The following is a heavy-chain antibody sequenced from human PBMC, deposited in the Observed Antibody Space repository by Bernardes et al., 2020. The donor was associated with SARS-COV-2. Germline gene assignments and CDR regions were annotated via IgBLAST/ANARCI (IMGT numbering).Heavy chain of an antibody. CDR2: IKPNSGDT. J-gene: IGHJ5*02. V-gene: IGHV1-2*02. CDR3: ARDRAYYDILTQEPQLDP. Sequence: ASVKASCKASGYTFTAYYIHWVRQAPGQGLEWMGWIKPNSGDTSYGEKFQGRVTLTRHRSFTTAYMELSRLTSDDTAVYFCARDRAYYDILTQEPQLDPWGQGTLVIVSS. D-gene: IGHD3-9*01. CDR1: GYTFTAYY.